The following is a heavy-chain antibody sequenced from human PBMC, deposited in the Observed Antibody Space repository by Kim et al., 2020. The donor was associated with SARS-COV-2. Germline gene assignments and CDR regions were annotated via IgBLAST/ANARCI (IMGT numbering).Heavy chain of an antibody. CDR2: IYYSGST. CDR3: AREGAYYYDSSGYYLGY. CDR1: GGSISSGGYY. V-gene: IGHV4-31*03. D-gene: IGHD3-22*01. J-gene: IGHJ4*02. Sequence: SETLSLTCTVSGGSISSGGYYWSWIRQHPGKGLEWIGYIYYSGSTYYNPSLKSRVTISVDTSKNQFSLKLSSVTAADTAVYYCAREGAYYYDSSGYYLGYWGQGTLVTVSS.